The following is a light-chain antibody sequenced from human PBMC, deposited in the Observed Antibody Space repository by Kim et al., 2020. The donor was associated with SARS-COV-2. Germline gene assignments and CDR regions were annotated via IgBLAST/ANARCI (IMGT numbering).Light chain of an antibody. CDR2: DVS. Sequence: GQSVTISSTGTASDVGTYNYVSWYQQHPGKAPKFMIYDVSKRPSGVPDRFSGSKSGNTASLTISGLQAEDEADYYCCSYAGSYTWVFGGGTQLTVL. CDR3: CSYAGSYTWV. CDR1: ASDVGTYNY. J-gene: IGLJ3*02. V-gene: IGLV2-11*01.